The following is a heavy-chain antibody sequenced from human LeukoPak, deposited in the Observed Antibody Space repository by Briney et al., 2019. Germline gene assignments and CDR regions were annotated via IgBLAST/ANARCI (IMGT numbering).Heavy chain of an antibody. V-gene: IGHV3-33*06. CDR3: AKPSRFWSGYSYPTVDFDY. CDR1: GFTFSSYG. Sequence: PGRSLRLSCAASGFTFSSYGMHWVRQAPGKGLELVAVIWYDGSNKYYADSVKGRFTISRDNSKNTLYLQMNSLRAEDTAVYYCAKPSRFWSGYSYPTVDFDYWGQGTLVTVSS. D-gene: IGHD3-3*01. J-gene: IGHJ4*02. CDR2: IWYDGSNK.